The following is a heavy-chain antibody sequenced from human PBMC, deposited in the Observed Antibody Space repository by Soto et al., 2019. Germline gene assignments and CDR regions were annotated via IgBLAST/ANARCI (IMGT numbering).Heavy chain of an antibody. CDR2: IFPGDSDT. CDR3: AGGTSLDH. J-gene: IGHJ4*02. CDR1: GYIFTTYW. Sequence: PGESRKISCKASGYIFTTYWIGGVRQKPGKGLEWMGTIFPGDSDTRYSPSFQGQVTISVDRSLSTAYLQWDSVKASDTAIYYCAGGTSLDHWGQGTPVTVS. V-gene: IGHV5-51*01.